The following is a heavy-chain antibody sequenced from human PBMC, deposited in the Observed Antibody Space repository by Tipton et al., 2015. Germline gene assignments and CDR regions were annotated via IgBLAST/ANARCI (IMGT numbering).Heavy chain of an antibody. CDR2: INYRGTT. V-gene: IGHV4-31*03. Sequence: TLSLTCTVSGGSVSNGGYYWSWIRQYPGKGLEWIGHINYRGTTHYNPSLQSRVIMSVDTSKNHFSLNLTSVTAADTAVYYCAREGVVWSGYPYNWFDPWGQGTLVTVSS. D-gene: IGHD3-3*01. CDR3: AREGVVWSGYPYNWFDP. CDR1: GGSVSNGGYY. J-gene: IGHJ5*02.